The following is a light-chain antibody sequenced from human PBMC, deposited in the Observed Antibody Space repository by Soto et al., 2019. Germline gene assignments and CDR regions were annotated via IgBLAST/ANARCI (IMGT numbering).Light chain of an antibody. CDR3: QSYDSSLSGRNVV. J-gene: IGLJ2*01. V-gene: IGLV1-40*01. CDR2: GNS. CDR1: SSNIGAGYD. Sequence: QSVLTQPPSVSGAPGQRVTISCTGSSSNIGAGYDVHWYQQLPGTAPKLLIYGNSNRPSGVPDRFSGSKSGTSASLAITGLQAEDAADYYCQSYDSSLSGRNVVFGGGTKLTVL.